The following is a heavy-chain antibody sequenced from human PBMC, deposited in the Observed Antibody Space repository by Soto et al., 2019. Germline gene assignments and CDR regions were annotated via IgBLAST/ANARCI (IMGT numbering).Heavy chain of an antibody. CDR2: INPNSGGT. CDR1: GYTFTGYY. V-gene: IGHV1-2*02. Sequence: ASVKVSCKASGYTFTGYYMHWVRQAPGQGLEWMGWINPNSGGTNYAQKFQGRVTMTRDTSISTAYMELSRLRSDDTAVYYCARDDRQWLALYYYYCYGMDVWGQGTTVTVSS. D-gene: IGHD6-19*01. CDR3: ARDDRQWLALYYYYCYGMDV. J-gene: IGHJ6*02.